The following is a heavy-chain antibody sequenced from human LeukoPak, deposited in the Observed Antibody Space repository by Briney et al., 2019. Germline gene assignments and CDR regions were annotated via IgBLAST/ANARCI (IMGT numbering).Heavy chain of an antibody. Sequence: GGSLRLSCAASGFTFSSYAMSWVRQAPGKGLEWVSAISGSGGSTYYADSVKGRFTISRDNSKNTLYLQMNSLRAEDTAVYYCARKRWHGTAAGLRSLFDYWGQGTLVTVSS. J-gene: IGHJ4*02. CDR1: GFTFSSYA. D-gene: IGHD6-13*01. V-gene: IGHV3-23*01. CDR2: ISGSGGST. CDR3: ARKRWHGTAAGLRSLFDY.